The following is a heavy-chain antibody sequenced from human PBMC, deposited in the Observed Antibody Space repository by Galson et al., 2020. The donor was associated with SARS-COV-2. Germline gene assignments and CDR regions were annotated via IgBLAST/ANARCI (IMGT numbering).Heavy chain of an antibody. CDR2: IYSASST. V-gene: IGHV3-53*04. D-gene: IGHD3-16*01. J-gene: IGHJ4*02. CDR1: GFSVSSNY. CDR3: ARGEWLNTLFDY. Sequence: GESLKISCAASGFSVSSNYMSWVRQAPGKGLEWVSVIYSASSTYYADSVKGRFTISRHNSKNTLFLQMNSLKPEDTAVYYCARGEWLNTLFDYWGQGTLVTVSS.